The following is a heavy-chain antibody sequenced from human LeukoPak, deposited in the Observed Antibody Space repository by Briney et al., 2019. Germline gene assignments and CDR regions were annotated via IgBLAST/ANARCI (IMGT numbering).Heavy chain of an antibody. Sequence: PSETLSLTCTVSGGSIISSSYYWGWIRQPPGKGLEWIGSIYYSGSTYYNPSLKSRVTISVDTSKNQFSLKLSSVTAADTAVYYCARDKAAAGITVDYWGQGTLVTVSS. D-gene: IGHD6-13*01. J-gene: IGHJ4*02. V-gene: IGHV4-39*07. CDR3: ARDKAAAGITVDY. CDR2: IYYSGST. CDR1: GGSIISSSYY.